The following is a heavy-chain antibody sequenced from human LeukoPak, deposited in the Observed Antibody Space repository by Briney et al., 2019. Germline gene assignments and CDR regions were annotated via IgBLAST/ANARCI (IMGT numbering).Heavy chain of an antibody. CDR1: GGSISSHY. CDR2: IYYSGST. J-gene: IGHJ4*02. Sequence: SETLSLTCTVSGGSISSHYWSWIRQPPGKGLEWIGYIYYSGSTNYNASLKSRVSMSVDTSKNQFSLKLSSVTAADTAVFYCARENSGSYREFDYWGQGTLVTVSS. V-gene: IGHV4-59*11. D-gene: IGHD1-26*01. CDR3: ARENSGSYREFDY.